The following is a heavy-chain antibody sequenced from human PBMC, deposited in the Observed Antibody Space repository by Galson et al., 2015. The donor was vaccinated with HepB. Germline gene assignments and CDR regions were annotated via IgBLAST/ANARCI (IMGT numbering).Heavy chain of an antibody. J-gene: IGHJ4*02. CDR2: IYPGDSDT. D-gene: IGHD2-2*01. CDR3: ARVGVVPAAMFPYIFDY. V-gene: IGHV5-51*01. CDR1: GYSFTSYW. Sequence: QSGAEVKKPGESLRISCKGSGYSFTSYWIGWVRQMPGKGLEWMGIIYPGDSDTRYSPSFQGQVTISADKSISTAYLQWSSLKASDTAMYYCARVGVVPAAMFPYIFDYWGQGTLVTVSS.